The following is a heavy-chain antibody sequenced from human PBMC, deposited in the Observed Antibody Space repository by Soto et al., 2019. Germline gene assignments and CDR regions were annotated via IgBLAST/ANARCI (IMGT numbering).Heavy chain of an antibody. J-gene: IGHJ6*02. V-gene: IGHV4-31*03. D-gene: IGHD6-6*01. CDR2: NYYSGIT. Sequence: QVQLQESGPGLVKPSQTLSLTCTVSGGSISSVGYYWTWIRQHPGKGRGWSGYNYYSGITYYTPSLNSRVTISLATSKNQFSLKLSSVNAADTAVYYCARGSSIAGLYYGMDVWGQGTTGTVSS. CDR1: GGSISSVGYY. CDR3: ARGSSIAGLYYGMDV.